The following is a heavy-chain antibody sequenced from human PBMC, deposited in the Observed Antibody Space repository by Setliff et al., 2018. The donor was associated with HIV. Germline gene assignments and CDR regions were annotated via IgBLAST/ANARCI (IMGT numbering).Heavy chain of an antibody. D-gene: IGHD3-10*01. Sequence: LSETLSLTCTVSDGYISDGDYYWTWIRQPPGKGLEWIGHSYYSGSAHYNASLKSRVTMSVDMSNNQFSLKLRSVTAADTAVYYCARWTYYHASGSYRGKFDYWGQGTLVTVSS. CDR3: ARWTYYHASGSYRGKFDY. V-gene: IGHV4-30-4*08. CDR2: SYYSGSA. CDR1: DGYISDGDYY. J-gene: IGHJ4*02.